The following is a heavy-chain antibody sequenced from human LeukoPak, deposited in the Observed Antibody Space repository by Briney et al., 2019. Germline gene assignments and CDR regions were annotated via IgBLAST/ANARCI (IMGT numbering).Heavy chain of an antibody. CDR2: IKQDGSEK. Sequence: PGGSLRLSCAASGFTFSSYWMSWVRQAPGKGLEWVAIIKQDGSEKYYVDSVKGRFTISRDNAKNSLYLQMNSLRAEDTAVHYCAASIAAAGTPSWFDPWGQGTLVTVSS. V-gene: IGHV3-7*01. CDR3: AASIAAAGTPSWFDP. D-gene: IGHD6-13*01. CDR1: GFTFSSYW. J-gene: IGHJ5*02.